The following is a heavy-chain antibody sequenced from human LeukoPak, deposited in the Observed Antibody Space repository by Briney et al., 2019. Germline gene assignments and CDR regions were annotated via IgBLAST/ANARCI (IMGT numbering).Heavy chain of an antibody. CDR1: GFTFSSCA. CDR3: AKDQSLSSGYYYRPYYFDY. Sequence: GGSLRLSCAASGFTFSSCAMSWVRRAPGKGLEWVSAISGSGGSTSYADSVKGRFTISRDNSKNTLYLQMNSLRAEDTAVYYCAKDQSLSSGYYYRPYYFDYWGQGTLVTVSS. D-gene: IGHD3-22*01. CDR2: ISGSGGST. J-gene: IGHJ4*02. V-gene: IGHV3-23*01.